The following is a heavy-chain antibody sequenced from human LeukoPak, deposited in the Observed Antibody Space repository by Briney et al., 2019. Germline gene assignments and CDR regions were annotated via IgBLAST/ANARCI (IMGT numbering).Heavy chain of an antibody. CDR2: INSDESSA. J-gene: IGHJ4*02. CDR3: ARSEYSFDY. D-gene: IGHD6-6*01. CDR1: GFTFSSFW. Sequence: GGSLRLSCAASGFTFSSFWMHWVRQVPGKGLVWVSRINSDESSATYADSVKGRFTISRDNAKNTLYLQMNSLRAEDTAVYYCARSEYSFDYWGQGSLVTVSS. V-gene: IGHV3-74*03.